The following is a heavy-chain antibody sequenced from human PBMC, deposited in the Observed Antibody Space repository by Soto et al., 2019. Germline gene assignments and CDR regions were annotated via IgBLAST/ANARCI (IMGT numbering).Heavy chain of an antibody. Sequence: EVQLLESGGGLVQPGGSLRLSCAASGFTFSSHAMSWVRQAPGKGLEWVSSTIDSGGRSYHADSVRGRFTISRDNSKNTLCLQMNSLRADDTAIYYCAKDKMEQWLVGGYYDYWGQGALVTVSS. V-gene: IGHV3-23*01. CDR2: TIDSGGRS. CDR3: AKDKMEQWLVGGYYDY. CDR1: GFTFSSHA. J-gene: IGHJ4*02. D-gene: IGHD6-19*01.